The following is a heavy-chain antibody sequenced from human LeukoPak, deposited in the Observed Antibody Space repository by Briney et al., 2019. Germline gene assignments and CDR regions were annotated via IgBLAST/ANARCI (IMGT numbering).Heavy chain of an antibody. CDR2: ISYDGSNK. J-gene: IGHJ4*02. V-gene: IGHV3-30*18. Sequence: GGSLRLSCAASGFTFSSYGMRWVRQAPGKGLEWVAVISYDGSNKYYADSVKGRFTISRDNSKNTLYLQMNSLRAEDTAVYYCAKDFFSAEWPIDYWGQGTLVTVSS. D-gene: IGHD3-3*01. CDR3: AKDFFSAEWPIDY. CDR1: GFTFSSYG.